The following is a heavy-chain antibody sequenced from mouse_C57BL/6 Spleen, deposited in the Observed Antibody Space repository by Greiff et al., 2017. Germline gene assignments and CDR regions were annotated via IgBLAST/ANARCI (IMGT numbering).Heavy chain of an antibody. CDR2: IDPEAGDT. CDR1: GFNIKDYY. D-gene: IGHD2-4*01. V-gene: IGHV14-1*01. J-gene: IGHJ4*01. CDR3: TSLGLRGSYYCAMDY. Sequence: VQLQQSGPELVRPGASVKLSCTVSGFNIKDYYMHWVKQRPEQGLEWIGRIDPEAGDTEYAPKFQGKATLTADTSSNTAYLQLSGLTSEDTADYYCTSLGLRGSYYCAMDYWGQGTSVTVSS.